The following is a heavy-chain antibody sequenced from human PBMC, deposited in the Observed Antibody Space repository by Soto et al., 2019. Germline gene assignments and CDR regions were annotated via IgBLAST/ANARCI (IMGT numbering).Heavy chain of an antibody. D-gene: IGHD3-22*01. CDR3: ARSVPDDYYDSSGYYYWTFDY. CDR1: GGTFSSYA. CDR2: IIPIFGTA. Sequence: SVKVSCKASGGTFSSYAISWVRQAPGQGLERMGGIIPIFGTANYAQKFQGRVTITADESTSTAYMELSSLRSEDTAVYYCARSVPDDYYDSSGYYYWTFDYWGQGTLVTVSS. J-gene: IGHJ4*02. V-gene: IGHV1-69*13.